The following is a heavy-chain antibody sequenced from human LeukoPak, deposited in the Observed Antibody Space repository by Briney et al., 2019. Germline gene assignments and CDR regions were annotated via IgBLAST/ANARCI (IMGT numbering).Heavy chain of an antibody. CDR2: IKSKTDGGTT. J-gene: IGHJ5*02. Sequence: GGSLRLSCAASGFTFSNAWMSWVRQAPGRGLEWVGRIKSKTDGGTTDYAAPVKGRFTISRDDSKNTLYLQMNSLKTEDTAVYYCWGLRYFDWLSGYNSSDPWGQGTLVTVSS. CDR1: GFTFSNAW. CDR3: WGLRYFDWLSGYNSSDP. D-gene: IGHD3-9*01. V-gene: IGHV3-15*01.